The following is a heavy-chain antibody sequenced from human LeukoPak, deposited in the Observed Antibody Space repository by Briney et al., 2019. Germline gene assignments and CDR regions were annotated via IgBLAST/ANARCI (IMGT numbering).Heavy chain of an antibody. J-gene: IGHJ5*02. Sequence: PGGSLRLSCEAPGFTFSSYGMHWVRQAPGKGLEWVAVISYDGSNKYYADSMKGRFTISRDNSKNTLYLQMNSLRAEDTAVYYCAKLPGPHNWFDPWGQGTLVTASS. CDR3: AKLPGPHNWFDP. CDR2: ISYDGSNK. V-gene: IGHV3-30*18. CDR1: GFTFSSYG.